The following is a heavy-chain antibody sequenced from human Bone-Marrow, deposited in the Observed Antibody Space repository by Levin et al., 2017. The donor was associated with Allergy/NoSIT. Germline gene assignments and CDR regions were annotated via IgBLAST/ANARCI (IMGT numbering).Heavy chain of an antibody. CDR1: GFTVSNNY. V-gene: IGHV3-53*01. Sequence: GGSLRLSCAASGFTVSNNYMSWVRQAPGKGLEGVSVIYSGGRANYADSVKGRFTISRDNSKNTLYLQMNSLRAEDTAVYYCATSPSVGSWGQGTLVTVSS. CDR2: IYSGGRA. D-gene: IGHD1-26*01. J-gene: IGHJ5*02. CDR3: ATSPSVGS.